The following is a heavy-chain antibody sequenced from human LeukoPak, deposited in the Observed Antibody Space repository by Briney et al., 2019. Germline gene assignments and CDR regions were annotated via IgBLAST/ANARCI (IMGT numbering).Heavy chain of an antibody. J-gene: IGHJ4*02. CDR2: IYYSGST. Sequence: SETLSLTCTVSAGSISSYYWSWIRQPPGNGLEWIGYIYYSGSTNYNPSLKSRVTISVDTSKNQFSLKLSSVTAADTAVYYCARDRAAAGTFDYWGQGTVVTVSS. CDR1: AGSISSYY. D-gene: IGHD6-13*01. V-gene: IGHV4-59*01. CDR3: ARDRAAAGTFDY.